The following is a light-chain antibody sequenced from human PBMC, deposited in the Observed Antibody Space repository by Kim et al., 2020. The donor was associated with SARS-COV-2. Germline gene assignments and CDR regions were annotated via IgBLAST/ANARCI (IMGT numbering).Light chain of an antibody. CDR2: GAS. Sequence: SADVGDRVTITCRASQGINNNLAWYQQKPGKVPQLLIYGASALQSGVPSRFSGSGSGTHFTLTISSLQPEDVATYYCQKYGSAPYTFGQGTKLEIK. J-gene: IGKJ2*01. V-gene: IGKV1-27*01. CDR1: QGINNN. CDR3: QKYGSAPYT.